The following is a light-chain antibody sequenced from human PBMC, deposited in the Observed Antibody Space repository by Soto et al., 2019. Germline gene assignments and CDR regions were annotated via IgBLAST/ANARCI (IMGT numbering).Light chain of an antibody. J-gene: IGKJ4*01. CDR1: EDVSDY. Sequence: DIKMTQSPSSLSASVGDSVTRTCQASEDVSDYVNWYQQKPGRAPKLLIYDASKLETGVPSRFSGSGSGTDFTFTIRNLQPEDFATYYCQLYKNVILTFGGGTRVDI. V-gene: IGKV1-33*01. CDR2: DAS. CDR3: QLYKNVILT.